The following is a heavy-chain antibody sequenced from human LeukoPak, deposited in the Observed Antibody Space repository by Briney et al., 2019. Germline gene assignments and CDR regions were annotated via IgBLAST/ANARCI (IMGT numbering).Heavy chain of an antibody. CDR2: IHDSGST. J-gene: IGHJ4*02. D-gene: IGHD6-19*01. Sequence: PSETLSLTCTVSGGTISSYYWNWIRQPPGKGLEWIGYIHDSGSTKYNPSLKSRVTISVETSKNQFSLKLSSVTAADTAVYYCARCYYSGWAFDYWGQGTLVTGSS. V-gene: IGHV4-59*08. CDR3: ARCYYSGWAFDY. CDR1: GGTISSYY.